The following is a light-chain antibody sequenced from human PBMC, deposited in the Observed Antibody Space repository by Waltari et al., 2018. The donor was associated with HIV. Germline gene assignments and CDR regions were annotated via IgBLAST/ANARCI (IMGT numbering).Light chain of an antibody. Sequence: QSVVIQPPSASGTPGQRVTIPCPGTSFHIGRTSVYWYQQFPGTAPKFLIYRNNQRPPGVPDRFSASKSGTSASLAISGLRSEDEANYYCATWDDSLSAVVFGEGTKLTVL. CDR3: ATWDDSLSAVV. CDR1: SFHIGRTS. J-gene: IGLJ2*01. V-gene: IGLV1-47*01. CDR2: RNN.